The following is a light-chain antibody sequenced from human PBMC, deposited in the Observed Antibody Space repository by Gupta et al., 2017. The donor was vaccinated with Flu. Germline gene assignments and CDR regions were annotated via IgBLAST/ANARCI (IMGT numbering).Light chain of an antibody. CDR3: AAWDDSLNGHYV. J-gene: IGLJ1*01. CDR1: SSNIGSNP. CDR2: GNS. V-gene: IGLV1-44*01. Sequence: QSVLAQPPSASETPGPRVTISCSGSSSNIGSNPVNWYQQVPGTAPKLLIYGNSQRPSGVPDRFSGSKSGTSASRAISGLQSEDEADYYCAAWDDSLNGHYVFGTGTKVTVL.